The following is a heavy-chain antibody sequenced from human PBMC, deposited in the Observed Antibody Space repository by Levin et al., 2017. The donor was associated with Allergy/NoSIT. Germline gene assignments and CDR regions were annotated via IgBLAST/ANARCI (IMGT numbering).Heavy chain of an antibody. D-gene: IGHD1-1*01. CDR2: ISDDGSSE. V-gene: IGHV3-30*13. J-gene: IGHJ4*02. Sequence: PGGSLRLSCAASGFTFSNYGMHWVRQAPGKGLEWVGVISDDGSSEFYIDSVKGRFTISRDNSKNRLYLQMDSLRAEDTALYYCVREVAEEGTWGQGTLVIVSS. CDR1: GFTFSNYG. CDR3: VREVAEEGT.